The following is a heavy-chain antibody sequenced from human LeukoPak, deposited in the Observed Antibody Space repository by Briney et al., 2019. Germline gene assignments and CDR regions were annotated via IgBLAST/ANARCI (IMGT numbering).Heavy chain of an antibody. CDR1: GFSFSNAW. CDR3: SRTSGGPWV. J-gene: IGHJ3*01. Sequence: PGGSLRLSCAASGFSFSNAWMNWVRQAPGKGLEWVGLIKSNTDDGTTDYAAPVKGRFTISRDDSKNTLYLQMNSLKIEDTAVYYCSRTSGGPWVWGQGTMVTVSS. D-gene: IGHD2-8*02. CDR2: IKSNTDDGTT. V-gene: IGHV3-15*01.